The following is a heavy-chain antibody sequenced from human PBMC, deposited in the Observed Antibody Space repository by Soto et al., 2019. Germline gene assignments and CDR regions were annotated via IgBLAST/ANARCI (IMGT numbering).Heavy chain of an antibody. CDR3: ARLEGLATISYYFDF. CDR1: GDSLNSDKYY. V-gene: IGHV4-39*01. CDR2: IYFRGNT. Sequence: SETLSLTCSVSGDSLNSDKYYWGWVRQPPGKGLEWIGSIYFRGNTYYNPSLQTRVTISLDKSKSQFSLKLNSVTAADSAVYFCARLEGLATISYYFDFWGQGALVTVSS. J-gene: IGHJ4*02. D-gene: IGHD3-9*01.